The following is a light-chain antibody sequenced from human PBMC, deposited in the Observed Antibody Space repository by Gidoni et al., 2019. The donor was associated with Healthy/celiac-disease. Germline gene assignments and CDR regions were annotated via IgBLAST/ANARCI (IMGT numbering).Light chain of an antibody. J-gene: IGKJ4*01. CDR2: GAS. Sequence: EIVLTQSPGTLSLSPGERATLSCRASQSVRSSYLAWYQQKPGQAPRLLIYGASSRATGIPDRFSGSGSGTDFTLTISRLEPEDFAVYYWQQYGSSPQVTFGGGTKVEIK. V-gene: IGKV3-20*01. CDR3: QQYGSSPQVT. CDR1: QSVRSSY.